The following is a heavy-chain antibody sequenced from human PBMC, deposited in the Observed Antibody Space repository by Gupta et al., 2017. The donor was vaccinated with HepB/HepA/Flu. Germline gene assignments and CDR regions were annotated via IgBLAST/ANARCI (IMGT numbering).Heavy chain of an antibody. D-gene: IGHD3-3*01. CDR3: AKVWGGYYFDY. CDR1: GFTLSTSA. V-gene: IGHV3-23*01. Sequence: EVHVLESGGTLVQPGGSLRLSCEASGFTLSTSAMTWVRQAPGRGLEWVAGITDSSGGTFYADSVKGRFTVTRDNSKNTLYLQMNSLRADDTAEYYCAKVWGGYYFDYWGQGTLVIVS. J-gene: IGHJ4*02. CDR2: ITDSSGGT.